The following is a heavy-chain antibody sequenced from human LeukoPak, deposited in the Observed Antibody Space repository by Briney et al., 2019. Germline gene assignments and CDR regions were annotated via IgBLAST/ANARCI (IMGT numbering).Heavy chain of an antibody. Sequence: PGGSLRLSCAASGFTFSSYAMSWVRQAPGKGLEWVSAISGSGGSTYYADSVKGRFTISRDNSKNTLYLQMNSLRAEDTAVYYCAKVIAAAGYKAPFDYWGQGTLVTVSS. CDR2: ISGSGGST. CDR1: GFTFSSYA. V-gene: IGHV3-23*01. J-gene: IGHJ4*02. D-gene: IGHD6-13*01. CDR3: AKVIAAAGYKAPFDY.